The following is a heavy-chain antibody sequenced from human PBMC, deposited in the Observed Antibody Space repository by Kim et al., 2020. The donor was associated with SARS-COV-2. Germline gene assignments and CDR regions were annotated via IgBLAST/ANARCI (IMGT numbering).Heavy chain of an antibody. D-gene: IGHD2-21*02. CDR3: ARDGGDPPHYYYYGMDV. CDR1: GYTFTSYG. V-gene: IGHV1-18*01. CDR2: ISAYNGNT. J-gene: IGHJ6*02. Sequence: ASVKVSCKASGYTFTSYGISWVRQAPGQGLEWMGWISAYNGNTNYAQKLQGRVTMTTDTSTSTAYMELRSLRSDDTAVYYCARDGGDPPHYYYYGMDVWGQGTTVTVSS.